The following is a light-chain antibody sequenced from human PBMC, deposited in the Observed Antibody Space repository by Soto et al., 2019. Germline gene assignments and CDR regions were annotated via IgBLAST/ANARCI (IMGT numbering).Light chain of an antibody. Sequence: EIVLTQSQATLSLSPGERATLSCRASQSVSSYLAWYQQKPGQAPRLLIYDASNRATGITARFSGSGSGTDFTLTISSLDPEDFAVYYCQQRSNWSITFGQGTRLEIK. CDR2: DAS. J-gene: IGKJ5*01. V-gene: IGKV3-11*01. CDR1: QSVSSY. CDR3: QQRSNWSIT.